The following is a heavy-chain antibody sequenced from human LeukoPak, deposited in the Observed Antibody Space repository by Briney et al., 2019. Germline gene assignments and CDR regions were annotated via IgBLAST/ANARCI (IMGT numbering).Heavy chain of an antibody. Sequence: GGSLRLSCAASGFTFSTYWMHWVRHVPGKGLVWVSRINSDGSITTYADSVKGRFTISRDNAKNTLYLQMNSLRVEDTAVYYCAGGISATGGGWGQGTMVTVSP. CDR2: INSDGSIT. D-gene: IGHD6-13*01. CDR1: GFTFSTYW. CDR3: AGGISATGGG. J-gene: IGHJ3*01. V-gene: IGHV3-74*01.